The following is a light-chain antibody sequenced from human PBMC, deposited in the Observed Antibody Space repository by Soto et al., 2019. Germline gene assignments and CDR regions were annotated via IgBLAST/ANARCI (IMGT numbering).Light chain of an antibody. V-gene: IGKV3-20*01. CDR3: QQYGSSPPT. J-gene: IGKJ1*01. CDR2: GAS. Sequence: ELVLTQAPGTLSLSPGERATLSCRASQRVSSSYLAWYQQKPGQAPRLLIYGASSRATGIPDRFSGSGSGTDFTLTISRLEPDDFAVYYCQQYGSSPPTFGQGNKVEIK. CDR1: QRVSSSY.